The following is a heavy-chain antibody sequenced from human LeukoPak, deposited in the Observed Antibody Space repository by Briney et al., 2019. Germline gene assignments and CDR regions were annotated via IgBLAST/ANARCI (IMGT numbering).Heavy chain of an antibody. CDR3: ARVSRSRSSGWALFDY. CDR2: IYHSGST. Sequence: SETLSLTCAVSGGSISSGGYSWSWIRQPPGKGLEWIGYIYHSGSTYYNPSLKSRVTRSVDRSKNQFSLKLSSVTAADTAVYYCARVSRSRSSGWALFDYWGQGTLVTVSS. V-gene: IGHV4-30-2*01. D-gene: IGHD6-19*01. CDR1: GGSISSGGYS. J-gene: IGHJ4*02.